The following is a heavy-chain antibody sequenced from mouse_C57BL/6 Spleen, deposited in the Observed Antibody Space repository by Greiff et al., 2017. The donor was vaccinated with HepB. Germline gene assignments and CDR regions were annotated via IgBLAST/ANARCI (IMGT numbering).Heavy chain of an antibody. Sequence: EVKLVESGGGLVKPGGSLKLSCAASGFTFSDYGMHWVRQAPEKGLEWVAYISSGSSTIYYADTVKGRFTISRDNAKNTLFLQMTSLRSEDTAMYYCARVHYYGSSHFDYWGQGTTLTVSS. V-gene: IGHV5-17*01. CDR3: ARVHYYGSSHFDY. CDR1: GFTFSDYG. CDR2: ISSGSSTI. J-gene: IGHJ2*01. D-gene: IGHD1-1*01.